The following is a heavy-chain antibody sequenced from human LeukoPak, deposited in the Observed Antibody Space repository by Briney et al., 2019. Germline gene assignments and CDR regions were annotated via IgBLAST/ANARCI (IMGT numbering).Heavy chain of an antibody. CDR3: ARDPPGNDFWSGYLDAFDI. J-gene: IGHJ3*02. D-gene: IGHD3-3*01. CDR1: GFAFSIYC. Sequence: GGSLRLSCAASGFAFSIYCMSWVRQAPGKGLEWVANIKQDGSEKYYVDSVKGRFTISRDNAKNSLYLQMNSLRVEDTAVYYCARDPPGNDFWSGYLDAFDIWGQGTMVTVPS. V-gene: IGHV3-7*01. CDR2: IKQDGSEK.